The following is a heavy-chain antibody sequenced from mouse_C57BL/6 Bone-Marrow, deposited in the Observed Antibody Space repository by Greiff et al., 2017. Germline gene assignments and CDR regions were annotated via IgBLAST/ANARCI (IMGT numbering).Heavy chain of an antibody. CDR2: IHLNSGST. V-gene: IGHV1-64*01. J-gene: IGHJ2*01. CDR3: ARVHGSSYDYFDY. CDR1: GYTFTSYW. Sequence: QVQLQQPGAELVKPGASVKLSCKASGYTFTSYWMHWVKQRPGQGLEWIGMIHLNSGSTNYNEKFKSKATLTVDKSSSTAYMQLSSLTSEDSAVYYCARVHGSSYDYFDYWGQGTTLTVSS. D-gene: IGHD1-1*01.